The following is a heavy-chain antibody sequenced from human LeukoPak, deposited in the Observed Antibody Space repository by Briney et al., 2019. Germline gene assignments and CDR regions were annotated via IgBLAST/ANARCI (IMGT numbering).Heavy chain of an antibody. CDR3: AKAGSGAGWFDP. V-gene: IGHV3-23*01. CDR2: ISGSGGST. CDR1: GFTFSSYA. J-gene: IGHJ5*02. Sequence: SGGSLRLSCAASGFTFSSYAMSWVSQAPGKGLEWVSAISGSGGSTYYADSVKGRFTISRDNSKNTLYLQMNSLIAEDTAVYYCAKAGSGAGWFDPWGQGTLVTVSS. D-gene: IGHD6-19*01.